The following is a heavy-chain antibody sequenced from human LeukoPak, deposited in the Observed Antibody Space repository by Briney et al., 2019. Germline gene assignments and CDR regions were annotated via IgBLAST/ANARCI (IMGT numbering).Heavy chain of an antibody. CDR3: AKHSTYCSGGSCQEDFDY. Sequence: GGSLRLSCAASGFTFSSFAMNWVRQAPGKGLEWVSAISDSGGRTYYAGSVEGRFTISRDNSKNTLYLQMESLRAEDTAVYYCAKHSTYCSGGSCQEDFDYWGQGTLVTVSS. J-gene: IGHJ4*02. D-gene: IGHD2-15*01. V-gene: IGHV3-23*01. CDR2: ISDSGGRT. CDR1: GFTFSSFA.